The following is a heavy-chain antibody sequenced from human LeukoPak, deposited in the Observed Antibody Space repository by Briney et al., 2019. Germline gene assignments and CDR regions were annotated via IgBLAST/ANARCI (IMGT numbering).Heavy chain of an antibody. Sequence: SETLSLTCAVYGGSFSGYYWSWIRQPPGKGLEWIGEINHSGSTNYNPSLKSRVTISVDTSKNQFSLKLSSVTAADTAVYYCARDRYYDSSGAYDYWGQGTLVTVSS. CDR3: ARDRYYDSSGAYDY. CDR1: GGSFSGYY. J-gene: IGHJ4*02. D-gene: IGHD3-22*01. CDR2: INHSGST. V-gene: IGHV4-34*01.